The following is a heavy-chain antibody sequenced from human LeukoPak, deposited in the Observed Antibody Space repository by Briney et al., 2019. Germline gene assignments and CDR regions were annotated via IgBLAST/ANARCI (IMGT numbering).Heavy chain of an antibody. D-gene: IGHD6-13*01. Sequence: GGSLRLSCEASGFTFTSYAMSWVRQAPGRGLEWGSGISGSGGTTYYADSVKGRFTISRDNSKNTLYLQMNNLGAGDTAIYYCAKSTGYTYNWYDYWGQGILVTVSS. CDR3: AKSTGYTYNWYDY. CDR2: ISGSGGTT. J-gene: IGHJ5*01. V-gene: IGHV3-23*01. CDR1: GFTFTSYA.